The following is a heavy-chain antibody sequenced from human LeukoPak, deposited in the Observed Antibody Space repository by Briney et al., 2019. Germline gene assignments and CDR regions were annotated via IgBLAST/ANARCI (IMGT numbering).Heavy chain of an antibody. V-gene: IGHV4-4*02. CDR3: ARSGGYSGYDYVRFDY. J-gene: IGHJ4*02. CDR2: ILLSGIT. Sequence: SGTLSLTCSVSGGSISSYKWWSWVRQPPGKGLEWIGEILLSGITNYNPSLKSRVTMSIDKSKNQFSLKLSSVTAADTAVYYCARSGGYSGYDYVRFDYWGQGTLVTVSS. CDR1: GGSISSYKW. D-gene: IGHD5-12*01.